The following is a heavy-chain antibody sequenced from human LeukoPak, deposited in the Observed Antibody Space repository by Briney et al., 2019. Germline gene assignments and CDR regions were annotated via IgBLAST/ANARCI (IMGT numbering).Heavy chain of an antibody. CDR2: ITSSSSYI. CDR1: GFTFSSYG. CDR3: ARDNYYGSGGNWFDP. V-gene: IGHV3-21*01. D-gene: IGHD3-10*01. J-gene: IGHJ5*02. Sequence: GGSLRLSCAASGFTFSSYGMNWVRQAPGKGLEWVSSITSSSSYIYYADSVKGRFTISRDNAKNSLYLQMNCLRAEDTAVYYCARDNYYGSGGNWFDPWGQGTLVAVSS.